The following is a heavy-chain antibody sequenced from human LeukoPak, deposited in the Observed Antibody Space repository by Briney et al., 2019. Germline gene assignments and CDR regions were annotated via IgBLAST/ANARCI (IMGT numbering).Heavy chain of an antibody. Sequence: ASVKVSCKTSGYSFTDYYMHSVRQAPGQRLEWMGWINPNSGGTSSAQKSQGRVTMTRDTSITTVYMEVSWLTSDDAAIYYCARADRLDGGPYLIGPWRKGTLVTVSS. CDR1: GYSFTDYY. J-gene: IGHJ5*02. CDR2: INPNSGGT. D-gene: IGHD2-21*01. V-gene: IGHV1-2*02. CDR3: ARADRLDGGPYLIGP.